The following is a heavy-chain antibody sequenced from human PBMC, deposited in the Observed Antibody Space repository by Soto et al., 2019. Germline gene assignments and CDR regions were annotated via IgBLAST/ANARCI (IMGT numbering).Heavy chain of an antibody. D-gene: IGHD2-15*01. J-gene: IGHJ5*02. CDR1: GFAVSNTY. V-gene: IGHV3-53*01. CDR2: IYSDGTT. Sequence: EVHLVESGGGLIQPGGSLTLSCAASGFAVSNTYMSWVRQAPGGGLEWVSFIYSDGTTCYADSVKGRFTISRDTSKNTLSLQMNSLRAEDTAVYYCARDCSGGSCYPALGAWGQGTLVTVSS. CDR3: ARDCSGGSCYPALGA.